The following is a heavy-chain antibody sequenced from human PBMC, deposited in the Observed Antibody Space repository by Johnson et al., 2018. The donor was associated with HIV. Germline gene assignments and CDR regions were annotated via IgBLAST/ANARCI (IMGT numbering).Heavy chain of an antibody. D-gene: IGHD5-18*01. Sequence: VQLVESGGGVVQPGRSLRLSCAASGFTFSSYAMHWVRQAPGKGLEWVAVISYDGSNKYYADSVKGRFTISRDNSKNTLYLQMNSLRAEDTAVYSCARVRGYSYGAHAFDIWGQGTMVTVSS. J-gene: IGHJ3*02. CDR1: GFTFSSYA. CDR2: ISYDGSNK. CDR3: ARVRGYSYGAHAFDI. V-gene: IGHV3-30-3*01.